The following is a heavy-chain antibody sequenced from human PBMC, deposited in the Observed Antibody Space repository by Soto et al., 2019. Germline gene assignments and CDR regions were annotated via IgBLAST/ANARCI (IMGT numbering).Heavy chain of an antibody. CDR3: ARGRGGVQH. V-gene: IGHV4-31*03. Sequence: TSETLSLTCTVSGGSISSGGYYWSWIRQHPGKGLEWIGYIYYSGSTYYNPSLKSRVTISVDTSKNQFSLKLSFVTAADTAVYYCARGRGGVQHWGQGTLVTVSS. J-gene: IGHJ1*01. D-gene: IGHD3-10*01. CDR2: IYYSGST. CDR1: GGSISSGGYY.